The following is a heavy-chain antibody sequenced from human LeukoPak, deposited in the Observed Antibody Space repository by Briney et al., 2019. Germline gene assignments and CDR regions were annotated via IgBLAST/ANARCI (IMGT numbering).Heavy chain of an antibody. V-gene: IGHV3-33*01. J-gene: IGHJ4*02. Sequence: GGSLRLSCAASGFTFSSYGMHWVRQAPGKGLEWVAVIWYDGSNKYYADSVKGRFTISRDNSKNTLYLQMNSLRVEDTAVYYCAGDGEMATIRRRLFDYWGQGTPVTVSS. D-gene: IGHD5-24*01. CDR2: IWYDGSNK. CDR1: GFTFSSYG. CDR3: AGDGEMATIRRRLFDY.